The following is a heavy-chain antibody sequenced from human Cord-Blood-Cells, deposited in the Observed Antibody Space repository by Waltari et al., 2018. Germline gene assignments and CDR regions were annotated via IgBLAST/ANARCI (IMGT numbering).Heavy chain of an antibody. CDR3: AREYSYGYYYYYYMDV. V-gene: IGHV3-74*01. Sequence: EVQLVASGGGLVQPGVSLRLSCAASGFTFSSYWMHGARQAPGKGLVWVSRINSDGSSTSYADSVEGRFTISRDNAKNTLYLQMNSLRAEDTAVYYCAREYSYGYYYYYYMDVWGKGTTVTVSS. D-gene: IGHD5-18*01. CDR1: GFTFSSYW. CDR2: INSDGSST. J-gene: IGHJ6*03.